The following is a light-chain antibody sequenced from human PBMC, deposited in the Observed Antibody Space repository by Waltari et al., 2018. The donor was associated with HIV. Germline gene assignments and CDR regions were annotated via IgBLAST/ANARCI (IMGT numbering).Light chain of an antibody. CDR2: AAS. J-gene: IGKJ3*01. CDR1: QSISSY. V-gene: IGKV1-39*01. CDR3: QQSYSTPLA. Sequence: DIQMTQSPSSLSASVGDRVTITCRASQSISSYLNWYQHKPGKAPKLLIYAASSLQSGVPSRFSGSGSGTDFTLTISSLQPEDFATYYCQQSYSTPLAFGPGTKGDIK.